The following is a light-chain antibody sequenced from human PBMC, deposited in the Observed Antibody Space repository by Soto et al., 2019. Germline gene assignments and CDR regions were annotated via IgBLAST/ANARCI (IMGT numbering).Light chain of an antibody. V-gene: IGKV3D-15*01. Sequence: EIVMTQSPATLSVSPGERATLSCRASQSVSSNLAWYQQKPGQAPRLLIYGASTRATGIPARFSGSGSGTEFTLTISILQSEDFAVYYCHQYNNWPFFGPGTKVDIK. CDR2: GAS. CDR1: QSVSSN. J-gene: IGKJ3*01. CDR3: HQYNNWPF.